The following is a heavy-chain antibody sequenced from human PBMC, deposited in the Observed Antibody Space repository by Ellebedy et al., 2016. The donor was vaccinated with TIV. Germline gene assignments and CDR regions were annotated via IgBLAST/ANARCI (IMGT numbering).Heavy chain of an antibody. CDR2: IYSGGGT. CDR1: GFTVSSNS. J-gene: IGHJ4*02. Sequence: GESLKISCAASGFTVSSNSMNSVRQAPGKGLEWVSGIYSGGGTSYADSVKGRFTIFRDTSKNTLFLQMNSLRAAEPAVYYCAIKHLYGLDWGQGTLVTVSS. D-gene: IGHD3-10*01. CDR3: AIKHLYGLD. V-gene: IGHV3-66*01.